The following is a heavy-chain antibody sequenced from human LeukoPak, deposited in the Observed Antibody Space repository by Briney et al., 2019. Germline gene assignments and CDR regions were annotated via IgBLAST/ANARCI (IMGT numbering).Heavy chain of an antibody. V-gene: IGHV4-39*07. CDR3: ARDASGSYSYNWFDP. CDR2: IYYSGST. Sequence: PSETLSLTCTVSGGSISSYYWGWIRQPPGKGLEWIGSIYYSGSTYYNPSLKSRVTISVDTSKNQFSLKLSSVTAADTAVYYCARDASGSYSYNWFDPWGQGTLVTVSS. J-gene: IGHJ5*02. CDR1: GGSISSYY. D-gene: IGHD1-26*01.